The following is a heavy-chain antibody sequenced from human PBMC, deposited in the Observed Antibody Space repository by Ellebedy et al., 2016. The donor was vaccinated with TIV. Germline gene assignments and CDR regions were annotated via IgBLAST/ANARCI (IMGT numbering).Heavy chain of an antibody. D-gene: IGHD2-21*01. V-gene: IGHV3-23*01. J-gene: IGHJ6*02. CDR3: AKARGSSVIDYNYYGMDV. CDR1: GFTFSNYA. Sequence: GGSLRLSXAASGFTFSNYAMTWVRQAPGKGLEWVSGIGDTAHNTYYADSVKGRFTISRDNSGNTLYLQMNSLRAEDTAVYYCAKARGSSVIDYNYYGMDVWGQGTTVTVSS. CDR2: IGDTAHNT.